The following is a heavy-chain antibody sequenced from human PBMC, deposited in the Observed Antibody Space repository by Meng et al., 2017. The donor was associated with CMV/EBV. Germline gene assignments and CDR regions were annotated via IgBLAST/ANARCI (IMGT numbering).Heavy chain of an antibody. CDR1: GGTFSSYT. V-gene: IGHV1-69*04. D-gene: IGHD5-18*01. J-gene: IGHJ3*02. Sequence: SVKVSCKASGGTFSSYTISWGRQAPGQGLEGMGRIIPILGIANYAQKFQGRVTITADKSTSTAYMELSSLRSEDTAVYYCARDPAVDTAMVNDDAFDIWGQGTMVTVSS. CDR2: IIPILGIA. CDR3: ARDPAVDTAMVNDDAFDI.